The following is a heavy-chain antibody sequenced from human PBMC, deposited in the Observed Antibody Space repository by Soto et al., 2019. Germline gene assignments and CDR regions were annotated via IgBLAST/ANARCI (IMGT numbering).Heavy chain of an antibody. J-gene: IGHJ4*02. D-gene: IGHD4-17*01. CDR3: ARLTVTTQGDY. V-gene: IGHV1-3*01. CDR2: INAGNGNT. Sequence: ASVKVSWKASGYTFTSYAMHWVRQAPGQRLEWMGWINAGNGNTKYSQKFQGRVTITRDTSASTAYMELSSLRSEDTAVYYCARLTVTTQGDYWGQGTLVTVSS. CDR1: GYTFTSYA.